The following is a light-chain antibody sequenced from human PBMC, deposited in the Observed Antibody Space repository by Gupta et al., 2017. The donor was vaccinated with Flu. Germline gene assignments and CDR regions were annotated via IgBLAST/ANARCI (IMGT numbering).Light chain of an antibody. Sequence: DIQMTQSPSSVSASVGDRVTITCRASQNIRTWIAWYQQKPGKAPKLLIYAASNLQSGVPSRFSGSGSGTDFTLTISSLQPEDFATYYCLQADSFPITFGQGTRLEIK. CDR1: QNIRTW. CDR3: LQADSFPIT. V-gene: IGKV1-12*01. CDR2: AAS. J-gene: IGKJ5*01.